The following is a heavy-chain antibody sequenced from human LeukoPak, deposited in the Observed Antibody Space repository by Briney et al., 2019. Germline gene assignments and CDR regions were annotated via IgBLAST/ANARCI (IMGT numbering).Heavy chain of an antibody. CDR3: ARDSGFYGSGTYSLGYWYFHL. D-gene: IGHD3-10*01. CDR2: INPNSGGT. Sequence: GASVKVSCTASGYTFTGYYMHWVRQAPGQGLEWMGWINPNSGGTNYAQKFQGRVTLTRDTSISTAYMELSSLRSDDTAVYYCARDSGFYGSGTYSLGYWYFHLWGRGTLVTVSS. V-gene: IGHV1-2*02. J-gene: IGHJ2*01. CDR1: GYTFTGYY.